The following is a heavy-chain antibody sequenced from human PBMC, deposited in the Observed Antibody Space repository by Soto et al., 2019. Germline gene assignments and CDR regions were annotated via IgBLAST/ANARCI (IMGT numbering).Heavy chain of an antibody. D-gene: IGHD5-18*01. Sequence: PGGSLRLSCAASGFTFSSYAMSWVRQAPGKGLEWVSAISGSGGSTYYADSVKGRFTISRDNSKNTLYLQMNSLRAEDTAVYYCAKTPQRWDTAMVIWNSIYFDYWGQGTLVTVS. CDR2: ISGSGGST. V-gene: IGHV3-23*01. CDR1: GFTFSSYA. CDR3: AKTPQRWDTAMVIWNSIYFDY. J-gene: IGHJ4*02.